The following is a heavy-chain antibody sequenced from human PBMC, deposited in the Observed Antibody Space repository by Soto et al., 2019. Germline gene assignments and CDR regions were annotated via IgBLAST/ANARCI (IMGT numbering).Heavy chain of an antibody. V-gene: IGHV3-15*01. D-gene: IGHD2-15*01. CDR3: KGVVVVAANGYYFDY. CDR2: IKSKTDGGTT. Sequence: GGSLRLSCAASGFTFSNAWMSWVRQAPGKGLEWVGRIKSKTDGGTTDYAAPVKGRFTISRDDSKNTLYPQMNSLKTEDTAVYYCKGVVVVAANGYYFDYWGQGTLVTVSS. J-gene: IGHJ4*02. CDR1: GFTFSNAW.